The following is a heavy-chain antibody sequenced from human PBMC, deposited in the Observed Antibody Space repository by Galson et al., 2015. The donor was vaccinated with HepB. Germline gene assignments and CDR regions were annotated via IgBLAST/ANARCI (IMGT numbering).Heavy chain of an antibody. CDR2: ISANSRYT. D-gene: IGHD1-26*01. CDR1: GFTFTDYY. Sequence: SLRLSCAASGFTFTDYYMSWIRQAPGKGLEWVSYISANSRYTNYADSVKGRLTISRDNAKNSLYLQMSSLRAEDSAVYYCARDAGPVVGAPTAAFDIWGQGTMVTVSS. V-gene: IGHV3-11*06. J-gene: IGHJ3*02. CDR3: ARDAGPVVGAPTAAFDI.